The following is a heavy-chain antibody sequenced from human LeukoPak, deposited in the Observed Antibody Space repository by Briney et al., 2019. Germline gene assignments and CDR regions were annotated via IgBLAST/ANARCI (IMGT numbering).Heavy chain of an antibody. J-gene: IGHJ4*02. CDR2: IYPGDSDT. CDR1: GSGFTSYW. D-gene: IGHD6-6*01. Sequence: GASLKISCKGSGSGFTSYWIGWVRQMPGKGLEWMGIIYPGDSDTRYSPSFQGQVTISADKSISTPYLQWSSLKASDTAMYYCARPVAARDYYFDYWGQGTLVTVSS. CDR3: ARPVAARDYYFDY. V-gene: IGHV5-51*01.